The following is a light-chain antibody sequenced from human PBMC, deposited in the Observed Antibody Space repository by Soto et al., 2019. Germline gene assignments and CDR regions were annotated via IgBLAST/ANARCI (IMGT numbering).Light chain of an antibody. Sequence: EIVMTQSPATLSVSPGESATLSCRASQSVSSDLAWYQHKPGQAPRLLIYGASTRATGIPVRFSGSGSGTEFTLTISSLQSEDFAVYYCQHYNNRPLTFGGGTKVDIK. J-gene: IGKJ4*01. CDR1: QSVSSD. CDR3: QHYNNRPLT. CDR2: GAS. V-gene: IGKV3-15*01.